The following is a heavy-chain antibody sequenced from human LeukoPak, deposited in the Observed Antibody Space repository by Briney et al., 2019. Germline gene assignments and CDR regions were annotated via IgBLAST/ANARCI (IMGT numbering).Heavy chain of an antibody. CDR1: GYTLTDYY. CDR3: ARAGTPPYYYYYMDV. J-gene: IGHJ6*03. D-gene: IGHD1-14*01. CDR2: ISPSGGST. V-gene: IGHV1-46*01. Sequence: ASVKVSCKASGYTLTDYYIHWVRQAPGQGPEWMGVISPSGGSTTYAQKFQGRVTLTRDMSTSTDYLELSSLRSEDTAVYYCARAGTPPYYYYYMDVWGKGTTVTVSS.